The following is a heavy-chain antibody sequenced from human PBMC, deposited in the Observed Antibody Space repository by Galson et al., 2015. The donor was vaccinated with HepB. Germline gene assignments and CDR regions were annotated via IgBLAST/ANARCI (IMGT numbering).Heavy chain of an antibody. V-gene: IGHV3-30-3*01. CDR3: ARALGELFSPFDY. Sequence: LRLSCAASGFTFSSYAMHWVRQAPGKGLEWVAVISYDGSNKYYADSVKGRFTISRDNSKNTLYLQMNSLRAEDTAVYYCARALGELFSPFDYWGQGTLVTVSS. CDR2: ISYDGSNK. D-gene: IGHD3-10*01. J-gene: IGHJ4*02. CDR1: GFTFSSYA.